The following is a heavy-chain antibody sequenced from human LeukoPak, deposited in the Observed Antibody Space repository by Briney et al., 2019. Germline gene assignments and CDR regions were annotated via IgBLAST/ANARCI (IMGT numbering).Heavy chain of an antibody. V-gene: IGHV3-23*01. D-gene: IGHD4-4*01. Sequence: PGRPLRLSCAASGFTFSTYAINWVRQAPGKGLEWVSAISGSGATRFYADSVKGRFTISRDNSKNTLYLQMNSLRAEDTAVYFCAKTDYSTGPYDFWGQGTLVTVSS. CDR3: AKTDYSTGPYDF. CDR2: ISGSGATR. CDR1: GFTFSTYA. J-gene: IGHJ4*02.